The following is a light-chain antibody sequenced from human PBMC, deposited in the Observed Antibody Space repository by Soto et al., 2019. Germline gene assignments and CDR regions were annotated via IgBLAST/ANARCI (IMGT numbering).Light chain of an antibody. CDR3: QERSGWPRGT. CDR2: SAS. CDR1: QSVASSY. Sequence: EVVLTQSPGTLSLSPGERVTLSCRASQSVASSYLAWYQQKPGRAPRLLFYSASSRATGIPDRFSGSGSGTDFTLTISRLEPEDFAVYYCQERSGWPRGTFGGGTKVEIK. V-gene: IGKV3D-20*02. J-gene: IGKJ4*01.